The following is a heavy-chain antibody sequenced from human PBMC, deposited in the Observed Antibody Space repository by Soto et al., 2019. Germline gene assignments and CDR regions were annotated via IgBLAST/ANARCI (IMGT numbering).Heavy chain of an antibody. Sequence: SETLSLTCTVSGYSITSGYYWGWIRQSPGKGLEWIGNIFYTGNTFYNPSLKSRVTISVDTSKNQFSLDLRSVTAADTAVYFCARDHLDKRRIKDYYYGMDVWGQGTTVTVSS. J-gene: IGHJ6*02. CDR2: IFYTGNT. V-gene: IGHV4-38-2*02. CDR1: GYSITSGYY. CDR3: ARDHLDKRRIKDYYYGMDV. D-gene: IGHD3-16*01.